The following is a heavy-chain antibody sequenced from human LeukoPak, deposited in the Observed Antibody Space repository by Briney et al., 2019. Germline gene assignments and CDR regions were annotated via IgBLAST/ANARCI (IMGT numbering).Heavy chain of an antibody. CDR2: IIPIFGTA. V-gene: IGHV1-69*13. Sequence: VASVKVSCKASGGTFSSYAISWVRQAPGQGLEWMGGIIPIFGTANYAQKFRGRVTITADESTSTAYMELSSLRSEDTAVYYCAFRPRAYYDSSGYYRDYWGQGTLVTVSS. J-gene: IGHJ4*02. CDR1: GGTFSSYA. CDR3: AFRPRAYYDSSGYYRDY. D-gene: IGHD3-22*01.